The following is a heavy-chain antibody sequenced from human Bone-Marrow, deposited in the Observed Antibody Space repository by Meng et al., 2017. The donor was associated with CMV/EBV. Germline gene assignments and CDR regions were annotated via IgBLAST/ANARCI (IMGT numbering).Heavy chain of an antibody. CDR1: GFSLNSHGMG. Sequence: QISLKESGPALLKPPQTVTLTCTFSGFSLNSHGMGVGWIRQPPGKALEWLALIYWDGDKRYSPSLKSRLTITKDTSNNQVVLTMTNMGPVDTATYFCAHRPTEGLFDYWGQGTLVTVSS. CDR2: IYWDGDK. CDR3: AHRPTEGLFDY. V-gene: IGHV2-5*02. J-gene: IGHJ4*02.